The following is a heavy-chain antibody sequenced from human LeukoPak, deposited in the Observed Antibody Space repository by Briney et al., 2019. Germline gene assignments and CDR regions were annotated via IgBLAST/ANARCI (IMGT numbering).Heavy chain of an antibody. D-gene: IGHD6-6*01. Sequence: GGSLRLSCAASGFTFSSYGMHWVRQAPGKGLEWVAFIRYDGSNKYYADSVKGRFTISRDNSKNTLYLQMNSLRAEDTAVYYCAKDLISSSSWSDYYYYYMDVWGKGTTVTVSS. CDR2: IRYDGSNK. CDR3: AKDLISSSSWSDYYYYYMDV. V-gene: IGHV3-30*02. CDR1: GFTFSSYG. J-gene: IGHJ6*03.